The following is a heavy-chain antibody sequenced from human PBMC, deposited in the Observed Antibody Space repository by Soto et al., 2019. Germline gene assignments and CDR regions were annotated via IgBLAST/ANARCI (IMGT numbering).Heavy chain of an antibody. CDR2: YDPEDGKA. CDR3: ARQQTLSGFMRNNYFDP. Sequence: GASVKVSCKVSGYSLTELPIHWVRQAPGKGLEWMGGYDPEDGKATYAQKFKGRVTMTEDISTEKAYMELSSLTSEETAVYYCARQQTLSGFMRNNYFDPWGQGTLVTVSS. D-gene: IGHD3-9*01. J-gene: IGHJ5*02. V-gene: IGHV1-24*01. CDR1: GYSLTELP.